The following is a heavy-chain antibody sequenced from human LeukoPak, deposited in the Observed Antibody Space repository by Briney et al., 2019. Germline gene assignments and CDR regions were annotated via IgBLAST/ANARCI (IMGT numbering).Heavy chain of an antibody. CDR3: ARELRFLEWLNDLSAFDI. D-gene: IGHD3-3*01. CDR1: GFTFSSYA. J-gene: IGHJ3*02. Sequence: GRSLRLSCAASGFTFSSYAMHWVRQAPGKGLEWVAVISYDGSNKYYADSVKGRFTISRDNSKNTLYPQMNSLRAEDTAVYYCARELRFLEWLNDLSAFDIWGQGTMVTVSS. CDR2: ISYDGSNK. V-gene: IGHV3-30-3*01.